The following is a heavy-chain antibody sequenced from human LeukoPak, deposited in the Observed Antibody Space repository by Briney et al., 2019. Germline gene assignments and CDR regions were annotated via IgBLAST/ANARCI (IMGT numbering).Heavy chain of an antibody. CDR3: ARDKDYFDSGGAFDI. J-gene: IGHJ3*02. CDR2: IYYSGST. Sequence: PSETLSLTCPVSGGSISSYYWSWIRQPPGKGLEWIGYIYYSGSTNYNPSLKSRVTISVDTSMNQFSLKLSSVTAADTAVYYCARDKDYFDSGGAFDIWGQGTMVTVSS. D-gene: IGHD3-22*01. V-gene: IGHV4-59*01. CDR1: GGSISSYY.